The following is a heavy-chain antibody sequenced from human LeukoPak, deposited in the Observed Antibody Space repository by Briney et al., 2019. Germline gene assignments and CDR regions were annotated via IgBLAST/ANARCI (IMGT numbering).Heavy chain of an antibody. J-gene: IGHJ6*02. V-gene: IGHV5-51*01. CDR3: AETRFSYSSSWSGPSHYGMDV. CDR1: GYSFTSYW. Sequence: GESLKISCKGSGYSFTSYWIGWVRQMPGKGLEWMGIIYPGDSDTRYSPSFQGQVTISADKSISTAYLQWSSLKASDTAMYYCAETRFSYSSSWSGPSHYGMDVWGQGTTVTVSS. D-gene: IGHD6-13*01. CDR2: IYPGDSDT.